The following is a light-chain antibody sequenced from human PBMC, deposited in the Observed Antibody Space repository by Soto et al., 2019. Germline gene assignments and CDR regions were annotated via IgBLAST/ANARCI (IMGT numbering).Light chain of an antibody. CDR2: GAS. V-gene: IGKV3-15*01. CDR1: QSVSSN. CDR3: QHYNNWLPWT. Sequence: EIVMTQYPATLSGSPGERATFSCRASQSVSSNLAWYQQKPGQAPRLLIYGASIRATGIPARFGGSGSGTEFTLTISTLQSEDFAIYYCQHYNNWLPWTFGQGTKVDIK. J-gene: IGKJ1*01.